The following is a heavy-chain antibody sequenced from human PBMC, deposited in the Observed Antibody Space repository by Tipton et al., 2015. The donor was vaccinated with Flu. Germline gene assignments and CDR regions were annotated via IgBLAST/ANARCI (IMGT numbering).Heavy chain of an antibody. Sequence: LRLSCTVSGGSISSSSYYWGWIRQPPGKGLEWIGSIYYSGSTYYNPSLKSRVTISVDTSKNQFSLKLGSVTAADTAVYYCARLRANYYDSSGYSDYWGQGTLVTVSS. CDR2: IYYSGST. CDR1: GGSISSSSYY. D-gene: IGHD3-22*01. J-gene: IGHJ4*02. V-gene: IGHV4-39*07. CDR3: ARLRANYYDSSGYSDY.